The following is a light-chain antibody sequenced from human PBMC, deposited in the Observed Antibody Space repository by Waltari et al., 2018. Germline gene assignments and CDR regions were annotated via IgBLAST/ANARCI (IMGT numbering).Light chain of an antibody. J-gene: IGKJ1*01. CDR3: QQHNNWPPWT. CDR1: QSVSSN. V-gene: IGKV3-15*01. Sequence: ETVMAQSPATLAVSPGETTTLSCRASQSVSSNLAWYPQKPGQAPRLLIYGASTRATGIPARFSGSGSGRDFTLTISSLQSEDFAVYYCQQHNNWPPWTFGQGTKVDIK. CDR2: GAS.